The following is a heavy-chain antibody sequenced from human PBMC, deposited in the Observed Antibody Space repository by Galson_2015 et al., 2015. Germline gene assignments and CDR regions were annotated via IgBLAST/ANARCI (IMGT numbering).Heavy chain of an antibody. D-gene: IGHD3-10*01. J-gene: IGHJ6*03. Sequence: SVKVSCKASGGTFSSYAISWVRQAPGQGLEWMGGIIPIFGTANYAQKFQGRVTITADESTSTAYMELSSLRSEDTAVYYCARDQGSGSYYNDPGYYYYYMDVWGKGTTVTVSS. V-gene: IGHV1-69*13. CDR2: IIPIFGTA. CDR3: ARDQGSGSYYNDPGYYYYYMDV. CDR1: GGTFSSYA.